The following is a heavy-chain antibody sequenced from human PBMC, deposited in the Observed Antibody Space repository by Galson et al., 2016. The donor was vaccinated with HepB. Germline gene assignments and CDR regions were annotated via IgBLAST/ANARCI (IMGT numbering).Heavy chain of an antibody. V-gene: IGHV3-74*01. CDR2: INSDGSST. Sequence: SLRLSCAASGFTFSSYWMYWVRQAPGKGLMWVSRINSDGSSTNYADSVKGRFTISRDNAKSTVYLQMDSLRVDDTAVYYCARSPRILWFEVDYWGQGILVTVSS. CDR1: GFTFSSYW. D-gene: IGHD3-10*01. J-gene: IGHJ4*02. CDR3: ARSPRILWFEVDY.